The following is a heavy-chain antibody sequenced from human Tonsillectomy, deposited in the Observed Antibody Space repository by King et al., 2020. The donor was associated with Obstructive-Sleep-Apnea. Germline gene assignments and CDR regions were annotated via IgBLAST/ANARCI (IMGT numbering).Heavy chain of an antibody. CDR1: GGSFSGYF. Sequence: VQLQQWGAGLLKPSETLSLTCAVYGGSFSGYFWSWIRQPPGKGLEWIGEINLGGNTNYNPSLKNRVTISIDTTKNQFSLKLTSVTAADTAVYYCAKGAGSFDPWGQGSLVTVSS. CDR3: AKGAGSFDP. D-gene: IGHD2-15*01. CDR2: INLGGNT. J-gene: IGHJ5*02. V-gene: IGHV4-34*01.